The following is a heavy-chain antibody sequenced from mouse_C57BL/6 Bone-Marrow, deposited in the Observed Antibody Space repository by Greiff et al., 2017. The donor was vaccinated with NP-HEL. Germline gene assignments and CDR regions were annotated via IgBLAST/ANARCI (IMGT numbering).Heavy chain of an antibody. J-gene: IGHJ4*01. CDR1: GFTFSSYG. CDR2: ISSGGSYT. Sequence: EVHLVESGGDLVKPGGSLKLSCAASGFTFSSYGMSWVRQTPDKRLEWVATISSGGSYTYYPESVKGRFTISSDNAKNTLYLQMSSLKSEDTAMYCCARPCPITAVVAGAMGYWGQGTSVTVSS. CDR3: ARPCPITAVVAGAMGY. D-gene: IGHD1-1*01. V-gene: IGHV5-6*01.